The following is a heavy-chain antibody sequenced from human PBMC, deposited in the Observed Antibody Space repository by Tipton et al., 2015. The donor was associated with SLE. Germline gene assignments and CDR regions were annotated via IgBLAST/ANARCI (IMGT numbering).Heavy chain of an antibody. V-gene: IGHV1-8*01. CDR3: ARRRGSKFVLDGP. CDR1: GYTFSSYD. D-gene: IGHD2-8*02. CDR2: MNPKSGNT. J-gene: IGHJ5*02. Sequence: QLVQSGAEVKKPGASVKVSCKASGYTFSSYDINWVRQATGQGLEWLGWMNPKSGNTGYAQKVQGRVTMTRNTSINTAYMELSNLRSEDTAVYYCARRRGSKFVLDGPWGQGTLVTVSS.